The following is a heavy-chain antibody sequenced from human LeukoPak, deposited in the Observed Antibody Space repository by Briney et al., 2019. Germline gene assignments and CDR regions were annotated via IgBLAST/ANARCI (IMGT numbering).Heavy chain of an antibody. J-gene: IGHJ4*02. CDR1: GYTFTGYY. CDR2: INPNSGGT. CDR3: ARWIEYYDFWSGYYDY. D-gene: IGHD3-3*01. V-gene: IGHV1-2*02. Sequence: ASVKVSCKASGYTFTGYYMHWVRQAPGQGLEWMGWINPNSGGTNYAQKFQGRVTMTRDTSFSTAYMELSRLRSDDTAVYYCARWIEYYDFWSGYYDYWGQGTLVTVSS.